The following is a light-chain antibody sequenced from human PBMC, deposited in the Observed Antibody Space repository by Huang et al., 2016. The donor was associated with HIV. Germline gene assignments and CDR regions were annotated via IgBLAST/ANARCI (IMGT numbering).Light chain of an antibody. J-gene: IGKJ3*01. Sequence: EIVLPQSPGTLSLSPGERATLSCRASQSVSNYLAWYQQKPAQAPRLSVYTSSNRAGDIPDRFSGSGSGTDFTLTISRLEPEDSAVYYWQQYGSSVFTFGPGTKVDIK. V-gene: IGKV3-20*01. CDR2: TSS. CDR3: QQYGSSVFT. CDR1: QSVSNY.